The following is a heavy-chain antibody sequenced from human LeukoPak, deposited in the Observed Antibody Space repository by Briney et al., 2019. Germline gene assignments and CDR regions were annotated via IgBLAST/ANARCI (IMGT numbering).Heavy chain of an antibody. CDR2: INPNSGGT. J-gene: IGHJ4*02. V-gene: IGHV1-2*02. CDR1: GYTFTGYY. Sequence: ASVKVSCKASGYTFTGYYMHWVRQAPGQGLEWMGWINPNSGGTNYAQKFQGRVTMTRDTSISTAYMELSRLRSDDTAVYYCARETHYYGSGGSFDYWGQGTLVTVSS. D-gene: IGHD3-10*01. CDR3: ARETHYYGSGGSFDY.